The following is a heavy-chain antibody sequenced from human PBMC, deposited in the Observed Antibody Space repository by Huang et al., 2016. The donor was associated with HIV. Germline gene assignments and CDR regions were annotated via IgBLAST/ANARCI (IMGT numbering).Heavy chain of an antibody. J-gene: IGHJ4*03. Sequence: LRLSCAATGFLFTTFTMHWVRQAPGKGLEWVSSISGSGSSIYYADAVKGRFTISRDNTKKSLYLQMSSLSVDDTAFYFCARGGPVGYFNLWGHGTLVSVSS. V-gene: IGHV3-21*01. CDR3: ARGGPVGYFNL. CDR1: GFLFTTFT. D-gene: IGHD2-15*01. CDR2: ISGSGSSI.